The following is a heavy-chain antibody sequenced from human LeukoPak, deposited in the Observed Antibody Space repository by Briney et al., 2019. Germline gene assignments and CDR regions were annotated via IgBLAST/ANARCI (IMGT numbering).Heavy chain of an antibody. Sequence: PSETLSLTCAVSGYSISSGYYWGWIRQPPGKGLEWIGSIYHSGSTYYNPSLKSRVTISVDTSKNQFSLKLSSVTAADTAVYYCASEPSSTKGDYWGQGTLVTVSS. CDR3: ASEPSSTKGDY. CDR2: IYHSGST. V-gene: IGHV4-38-2*01. CDR1: GYSISSGYY. D-gene: IGHD2-2*01. J-gene: IGHJ4*02.